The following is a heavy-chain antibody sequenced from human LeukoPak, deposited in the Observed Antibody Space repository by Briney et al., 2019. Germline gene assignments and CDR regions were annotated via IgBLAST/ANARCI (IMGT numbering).Heavy chain of an antibody. CDR1: GDSISNYY. D-gene: IGHD3-10*01. V-gene: IGHV4-59*01. Sequence: SETLSLTCTVSGDSISNYYWTWIRQPPGKGLEWIGYTYYSGTTDYNPSLRGRVTMSIETSKNHFSLKLNSLTAADTAVYYCARDLLGYYFGSGNYGSFDTWGQGTLVTVSS. J-gene: IGHJ5*02. CDR3: ARDLLGYYFGSGNYGSFDT. CDR2: TYYSGTT.